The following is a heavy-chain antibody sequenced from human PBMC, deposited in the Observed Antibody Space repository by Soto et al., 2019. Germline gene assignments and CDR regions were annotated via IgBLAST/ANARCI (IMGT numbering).Heavy chain of an antibody. J-gene: IGHJ4*02. CDR2: ISGSGDVI. Sequence: QVQLVESGGGLVKPGGSLRLSCAASAFKFSDYYMSWVRQAPGKGLEWVSYISGSGDVIYYADSVKGRLTISRDNDKKSVHLQMDTLRAEDTALYYCARAPDCGEGSCYSHFDLWGQGTRVAVSS. CDR3: ARAPDCGEGSCYSHFDL. D-gene: IGHD2-15*01. V-gene: IGHV3-11*01. CDR1: AFKFSDYY.